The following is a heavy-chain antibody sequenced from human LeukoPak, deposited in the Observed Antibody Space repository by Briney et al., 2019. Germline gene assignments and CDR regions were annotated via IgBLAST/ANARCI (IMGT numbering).Heavy chain of an antibody. Sequence: GRSLRLSCAASGFTFSSYGIRWVRQAPGKGLEWVAVISYDGSNKYYADSVKGRFTISRDNSKNTLYLQMNSLRAEDTAVYYCAKLGVWFGELGLPGDYYYYYGMDVWGQGTTVTVSS. CDR2: ISYDGSNK. J-gene: IGHJ6*02. CDR1: GFTFSSYG. D-gene: IGHD3-10*01. V-gene: IGHV3-30*18. CDR3: AKLGVWFGELGLPGDYYYYYGMDV.